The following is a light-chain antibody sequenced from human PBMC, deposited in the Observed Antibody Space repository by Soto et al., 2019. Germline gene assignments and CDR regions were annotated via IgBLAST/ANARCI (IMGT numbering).Light chain of an antibody. CDR1: SSDVGGYNY. J-gene: IGLJ1*01. V-gene: IGLV2-14*01. CDR3: SSYTTSNTRQIV. CDR2: DVS. Sequence: QSALTQPASVSGSPGQSITISCTGTSSDVGGYNYVSWYQQHPGKAPKFMIYDVSNRPSGVSNRFSGSKSGNTAALTISGLQAEDEADYYCSSYTTSNTRQIVLGTGTKLTV.